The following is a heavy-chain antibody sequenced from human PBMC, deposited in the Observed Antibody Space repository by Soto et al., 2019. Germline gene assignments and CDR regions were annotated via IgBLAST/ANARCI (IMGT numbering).Heavy chain of an antibody. CDR3: ARVSWLLVEYYYGMDV. CDR2: ISSSSSTI. V-gene: IGHV3-48*01. Sequence: QPGGSLRLSCAASGFTFSSYSMNWVRQAPGKGLEWVSYISSSSSTIYYADSVKGRFTISRDNAKNSLYLQMNSLRAEDTAVYYCARVSWLLVEYYYGMDVWGQGTTVTVSS. J-gene: IGHJ6*02. CDR1: GFTFSSYS. D-gene: IGHD1-26*01.